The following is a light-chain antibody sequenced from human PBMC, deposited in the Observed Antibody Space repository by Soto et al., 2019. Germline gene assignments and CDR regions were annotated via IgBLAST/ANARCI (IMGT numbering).Light chain of an antibody. J-gene: IGKJ1*01. V-gene: IGKV1-5*03. CDR2: KAS. CDR3: QQYNSYWT. Sequence: IQMTQSPPTQSASVGDRVTITCRASQSISSWLAWYQQKPGKAPKLLIYKASSLESGVPSRFSGSGSGTESTLTISSLQPDDFATYYCQQYNSYWTFGQGSKVDIK. CDR1: QSISSW.